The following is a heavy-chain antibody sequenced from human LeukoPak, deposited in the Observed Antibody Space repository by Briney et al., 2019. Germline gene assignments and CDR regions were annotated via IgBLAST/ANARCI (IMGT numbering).Heavy chain of an antibody. Sequence: SETLSLTCTVSRGSMNNYYWSWIRQPPGKGLEWIGYIYYSGSTNYNPSFKSRVTISIDTSKNQFSLKLSSVTAADTAVYYCARHQWVPAFDIWGQGTKVTVSS. V-gene: IGHV4-59*08. D-gene: IGHD1-26*01. J-gene: IGHJ3*02. CDR1: RGSMNNYY. CDR2: IYYSGST. CDR3: ARHQWVPAFDI.